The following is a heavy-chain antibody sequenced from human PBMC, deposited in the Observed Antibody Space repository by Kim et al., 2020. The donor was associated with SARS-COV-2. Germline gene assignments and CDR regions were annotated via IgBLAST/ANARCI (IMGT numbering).Heavy chain of an antibody. V-gene: IGHV3-66*01. J-gene: IGHJ4*02. CDR2: SGGSR. D-gene: IGHD1-26*01. Sequence: SGGSRYYADSVKGRFTISTDTSKNTLYLQMTSLITEDTAVYYCATREGDYWGQGTLVTVSS. CDR3: ATREGDY.